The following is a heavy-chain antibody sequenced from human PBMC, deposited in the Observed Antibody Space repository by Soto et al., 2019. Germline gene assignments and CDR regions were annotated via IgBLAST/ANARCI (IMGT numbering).Heavy chain of an antibody. CDR3: ARLPGSYYYYGMDV. D-gene: IGHD3-10*01. CDR2: IYYSGST. J-gene: IGHJ6*02. CDR1: GGSISSYY. Sequence: SETLSLTCTVSGGSISSYYWSWIRQPPGKGLEWIGYIYYSGSTNYNPSLKSRVTISVDTSKNQFSLKLSSVTAADTAVYYCARLPGSYYYYGMDVWGQGTTVTVSS. V-gene: IGHV4-59*08.